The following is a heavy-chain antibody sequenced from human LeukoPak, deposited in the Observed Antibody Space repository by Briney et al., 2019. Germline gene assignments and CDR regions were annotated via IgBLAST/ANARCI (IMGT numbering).Heavy chain of an antibody. J-gene: IGHJ5*02. D-gene: IGHD6-13*01. CDR2: INPNSGGT. V-gene: IGHV1-2*02. Sequence: GASVKVSCKASGYTVTGYYMHWVRQAPGQGLEWMGWINPNSGGTNYAQKFQGRVTMTRDTSISTAYMELSRLRSDDTAVYYCARDLDSSSWYLWFDPWGQGTLVTVSS. CDR3: ARDLDSSSWYLWFDP. CDR1: GYTVTGYY.